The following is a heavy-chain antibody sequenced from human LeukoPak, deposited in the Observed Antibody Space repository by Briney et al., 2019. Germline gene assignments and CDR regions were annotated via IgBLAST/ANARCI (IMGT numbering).Heavy chain of an antibody. V-gene: IGHV3-23*01. D-gene: IGHD3-22*01. J-gene: IGHJ4*02. Sequence: GGSLRLSCAAYGFTFSTYTMSWVRQAPGKGLEWVSLISGSGGSTYYADSVKGRFTISRDNSKNTLYLQMNSLRVEDTAVYYCARRHDSSSYYYFDYWGQGTLVTVSS. CDR2: ISGSGGST. CDR3: ARRHDSSSYYYFDY. CDR1: GFTFSTYT.